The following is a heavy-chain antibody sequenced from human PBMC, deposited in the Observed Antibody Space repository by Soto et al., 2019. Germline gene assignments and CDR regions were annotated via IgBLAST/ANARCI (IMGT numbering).Heavy chain of an antibody. D-gene: IGHD3-3*01. J-gene: IGHJ6*02. V-gene: IGHV4-61*01. CDR1: GGSLNRGYYF. Sequence: ASETLSPTRTGSGGSLNRGYYFLYWIPQPPRKGLEWIGYIYYSGSTNYNPSLKSRVTISVDTSKNQFSLKLSSVTAADTAVYYCARADFTIFGAGYYGMDVWGQGTTVTVSS. CDR2: IYYSGST. CDR3: ARADFTIFGAGYYGMDV.